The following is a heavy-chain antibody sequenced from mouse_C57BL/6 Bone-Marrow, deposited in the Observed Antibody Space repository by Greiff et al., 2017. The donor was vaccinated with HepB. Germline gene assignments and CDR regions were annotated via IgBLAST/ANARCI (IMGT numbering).Heavy chain of an antibody. Sequence: VQLQQSVAELVRPGASVKLSCTASGFNIKNTYMHWVKQRPEQGLEWIGRIDPANGNTKYAPKFQGKATITADTSSNTAYLQLSSLTSEDTAIYYCARTPDYYGSSHYYAMDYWGQGTSVTVSS. D-gene: IGHD1-1*01. V-gene: IGHV14-3*01. CDR3: ARTPDYYGSSHYYAMDY. CDR2: IDPANGNT. J-gene: IGHJ4*01. CDR1: GFNIKNTY.